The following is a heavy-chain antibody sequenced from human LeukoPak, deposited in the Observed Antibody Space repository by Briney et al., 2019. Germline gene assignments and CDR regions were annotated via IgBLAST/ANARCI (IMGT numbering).Heavy chain of an antibody. Sequence: SETLSLTCTVSGGSIGSYYWSWIRQPAGKGLEWIGRIYTSGSTNYNPSLKSRVTMSVDTSKNQFSLKLSSVTAADTAVYYCARDVSSMFPNWFDPWGQGILVIVSS. J-gene: IGHJ5*02. CDR3: ARDVSSMFPNWFDP. CDR2: IYTSGST. V-gene: IGHV4-4*07. D-gene: IGHD6-6*01. CDR1: GGSIGSYY.